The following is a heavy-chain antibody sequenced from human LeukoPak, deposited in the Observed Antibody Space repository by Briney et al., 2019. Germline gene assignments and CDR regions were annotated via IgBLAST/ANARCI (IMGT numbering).Heavy chain of an antibody. CDR1: GFIFSDYW. V-gene: IGHV3-7*01. CDR3: ARGGRAAGGLLPVDD. J-gene: IGHJ4*02. CDR2: IREYSTAK. Sequence: PGGSLRLSCVASGFIFSDYWMSWVRQAPGKGLEGVANIREYSTAKFYGDSVKGRFTFSRHNAQNSMFLQLNYLRSEDTGVYFCARGGRAAGGLLPVDDWGQGTLVTVSS. D-gene: IGHD6-13*01.